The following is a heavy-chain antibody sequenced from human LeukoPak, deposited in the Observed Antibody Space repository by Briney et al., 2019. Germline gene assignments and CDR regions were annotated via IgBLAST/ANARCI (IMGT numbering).Heavy chain of an antibody. CDR1: GFTFSSYW. Sequence: GGSLRLSCAASGFTFSSYWMSWVRQAPGKGLEWVANIKQDGSEKYYVDSVKGRFTISRDNAKNSLYLQMNSLRAEDTAVYYCARDIAILEYYYYYYMDVWGKGTTVTVSS. CDR3: ARDIAILEYYYYYYMDV. CDR2: IKQDGSEK. D-gene: IGHD6-13*01. V-gene: IGHV3-7*01. J-gene: IGHJ6*03.